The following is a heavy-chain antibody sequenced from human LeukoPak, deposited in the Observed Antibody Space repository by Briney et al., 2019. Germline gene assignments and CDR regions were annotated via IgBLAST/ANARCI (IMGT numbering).Heavy chain of an antibody. CDR3: ARDMGNYYGSGSYSDY. CDR2: ISSSSSTI. Sequence: GGSLGLSCAASGFTFSSYSMNWVRQAPGKGLEWVSYISSSSSTIYYADSVKGRFTISRDNAKNSLYLQMNSLRAEDTAVYYCARDMGNYYGSGSYSDYWGQGTLVTVSS. J-gene: IGHJ4*02. V-gene: IGHV3-48*04. D-gene: IGHD3-10*01. CDR1: GFTFSSYS.